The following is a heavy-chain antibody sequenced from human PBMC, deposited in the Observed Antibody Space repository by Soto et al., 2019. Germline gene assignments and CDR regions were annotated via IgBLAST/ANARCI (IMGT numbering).Heavy chain of an antibody. CDR3: ARFDGYNYFHFDY. V-gene: IGHV5-51*01. J-gene: IGHJ4*02. CDR1: GYSFTSYW. CDR2: IYPGDSDT. D-gene: IGHD5-12*01. Sequence: ESLTISRKGSGYSFTSYWIGLVRQMPGKGLEWMGIIYPGDSDTRYSPSFQGQVTISADKSISTAYLQWSSLKASDTAMYYCARFDGYNYFHFDYWGQGTLVTVSS.